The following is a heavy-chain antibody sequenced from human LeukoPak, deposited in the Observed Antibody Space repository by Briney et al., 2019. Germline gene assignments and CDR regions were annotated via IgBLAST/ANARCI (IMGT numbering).Heavy chain of an antibody. Sequence: GASVKVSCKASGYTFTSYDINWVRQATGQGLEWMGWMNPNSGNTGYAQKFQGRVTMTRNTSISTAYMELSSLRSEDTAVYYCARGGYSGQFDGQIEFEYWGQGTLVTVSS. CDR3: ARGGYSGQFDGQIEFEY. V-gene: IGHV1-8*01. J-gene: IGHJ4*02. D-gene: IGHD6-13*01. CDR1: GYTFTSYD. CDR2: MNPNSGNT.